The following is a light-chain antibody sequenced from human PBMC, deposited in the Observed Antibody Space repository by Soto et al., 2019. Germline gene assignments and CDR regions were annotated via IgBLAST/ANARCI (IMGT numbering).Light chain of an antibody. J-gene: IGKJ4*01. CDR1: QSVRSSY. V-gene: IGKV3-20*01. CDR3: QQYGSSPLT. Sequence: EIVLTQSPGTLSLSPWERATLSCRASQSVRSSYLAWYQQNAGQAPRLLIYGASSRATGIPDRFSGSGSGTDFTLTISRLEPEDFAVYYCQQYGSSPLTFGGGTKVDIK. CDR2: GAS.